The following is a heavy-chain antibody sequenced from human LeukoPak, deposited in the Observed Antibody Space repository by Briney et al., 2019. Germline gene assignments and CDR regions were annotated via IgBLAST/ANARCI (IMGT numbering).Heavy chain of an antibody. J-gene: IGHJ4*02. D-gene: IGHD5-24*01. CDR2: IYYSGST. CDR3: ASSRDGYNSLDY. CDR1: GGPFSGYY. Sequence: SETLSLTCAVYGGPFSGYYWSWIRQPPGKGLEWIGYIYYSGSTNYNPSLKSRVTISVDTSKNQFSLKLSSVTAADTAVYYCASSRDGYNSLDYWGQGALVTVSS. V-gene: IGHV4-59*01.